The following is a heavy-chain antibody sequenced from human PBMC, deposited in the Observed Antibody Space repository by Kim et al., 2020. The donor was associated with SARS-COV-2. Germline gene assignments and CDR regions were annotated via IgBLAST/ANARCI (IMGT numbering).Heavy chain of an antibody. CDR2: ISYDGSNK. Sequence: GGSLRLSCAASGFTFSSYGMHWVRQAPGKGLEWVAVISYDGSNKYYADSVKGRFTISRDNSKNTLYLQMNSLRAEDTAVYYCAKAPRTTVTYGTHFDYWGQGTLVTVSS. V-gene: IGHV3-30*18. CDR1: GFTFSSYG. CDR3: AKAPRTTVTYGTHFDY. D-gene: IGHD4-17*01. J-gene: IGHJ4*02.